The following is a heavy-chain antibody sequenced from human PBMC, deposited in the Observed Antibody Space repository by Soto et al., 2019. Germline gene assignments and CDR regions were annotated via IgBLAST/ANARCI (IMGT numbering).Heavy chain of an antibody. CDR2: INPSGGST. J-gene: IGHJ6*03. CDR1: GYTFTSYL. V-gene: IGHV1-46*03. CDR3: ARAQKTKNLHYMDV. Sequence: PVKVSCKASGYTFTSYLMHWLRQAPGQGLEWMGIINPSGGSTSYAQKFQGRVTMTRDTSTSTVYMELSSLRSEDTAVYYCARAQKTKNLHYMDVWGKGTTVTVSS.